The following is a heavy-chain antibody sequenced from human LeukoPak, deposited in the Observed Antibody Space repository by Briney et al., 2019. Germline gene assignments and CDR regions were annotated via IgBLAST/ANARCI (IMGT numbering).Heavy chain of an antibody. Sequence: PGGSLRLSCAVSGFTFSDSAMHWVRQASGKGLEWVGRIRSKANNYATSYGASVKGRFTISRDDSKNTAYLQMNSLKTEDTAVYYCTRRYYHDSSGQFHFDYWGQGTLVTVSS. V-gene: IGHV3-73*01. D-gene: IGHD3-22*01. J-gene: IGHJ4*02. CDR1: GFTFSDSA. CDR2: IRSKANNYAT. CDR3: TRRYYHDSSGQFHFDY.